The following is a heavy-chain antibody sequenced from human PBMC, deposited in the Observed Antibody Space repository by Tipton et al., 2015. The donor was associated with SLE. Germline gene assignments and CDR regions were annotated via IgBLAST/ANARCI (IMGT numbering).Heavy chain of an antibody. Sequence: SLRLSCAASGFTFSDYYMSWIRQAPGKGLGWVSYISSSSSYTNYADSVKGRFTISRDNAKNSLYLQMNSLRAEDTAVYYCARAHEIMVVFDYWGQGTLVTVFS. D-gene: IGHD2-15*01. CDR3: ARAHEIMVVFDY. CDR2: ISSSSSYT. V-gene: IGHV3-11*05. J-gene: IGHJ4*02. CDR1: GFTFSDYY.